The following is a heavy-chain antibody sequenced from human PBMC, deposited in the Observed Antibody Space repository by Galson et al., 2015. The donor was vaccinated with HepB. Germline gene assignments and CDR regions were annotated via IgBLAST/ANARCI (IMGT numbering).Heavy chain of an antibody. CDR3: AKELQGLYYDY. Sequence: SLRLSCAASGFTFSSYGMHWVRQAPGKGLEWVAVISYDGSNKYYADSVEGRFTISRDNSKNTLYLQMNSLGAEDTAVYYCAKELQGLYYDYWGQGTLVTVSS. CDR1: GFTFSSYG. CDR2: ISYDGSNK. J-gene: IGHJ4*02. V-gene: IGHV3-30*18.